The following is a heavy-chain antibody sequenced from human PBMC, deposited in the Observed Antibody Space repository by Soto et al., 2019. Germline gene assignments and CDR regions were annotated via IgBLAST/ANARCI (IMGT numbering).Heavy chain of an antibody. D-gene: IGHD4-17*01. CDR3: ARDTAPSDV. V-gene: IGHV1-18*01. Sequence: GASVKVSCKASGYTFSNFGISWVRQAPGEGLEWMGWISPNSEKTKIAQRFQGRVTITRDTSASTAHMELSSLRSEDTAVYYCARDTAPSDVWGQGTTVTVSS. J-gene: IGHJ6*02. CDR1: GYTFSNFG. CDR2: ISPNSEKT.